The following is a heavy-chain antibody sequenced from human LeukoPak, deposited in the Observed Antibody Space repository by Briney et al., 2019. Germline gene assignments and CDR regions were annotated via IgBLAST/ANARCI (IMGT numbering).Heavy chain of an antibody. Sequence: SETLSLTCTVSGGSISSYYWSWIRQPPGKGLEWIGYIYYSGSTNYNPSLKSRVTISVDTSKNQFSLKLSSVTAADTAVYYCARGGVVTQGVDAFDIWGQGTMVTVSS. D-gene: IGHD4-23*01. J-gene: IGHJ3*02. CDR1: GGSISSYY. CDR3: ARGGVVTQGVDAFDI. V-gene: IGHV4-59*01. CDR2: IYYSGST.